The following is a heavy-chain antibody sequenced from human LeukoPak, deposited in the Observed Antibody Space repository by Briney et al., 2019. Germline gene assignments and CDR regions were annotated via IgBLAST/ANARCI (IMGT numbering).Heavy chain of an antibody. J-gene: IGHJ4*02. CDR1: GFTFSSYA. Sequence: PGGSLRLSCAASGFTFSSYAMHWVRQAPGKGLEWVAVISYDGSNKYYADSVKGRFTISRDNSKNTLYLQMNSLRAEDTAVYYCASGSAKYSGRRFDYWGQGTLVTVSS. CDR3: ASGSAKYSGRRFDY. D-gene: IGHD1-14*01. CDR2: ISYDGSNK. V-gene: IGHV3-30-3*01.